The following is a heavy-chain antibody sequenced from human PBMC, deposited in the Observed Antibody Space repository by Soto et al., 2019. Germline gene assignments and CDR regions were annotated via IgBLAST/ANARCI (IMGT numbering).Heavy chain of an antibody. V-gene: IGHV4-34*01. D-gene: IGHD4-17*01. CDR2: INHGGST. CDR3: ARAYGGNVFDY. Sequence: QVQLQQWGAGLLKPSETLSLTCAVYGGSFSGYYWSWIRQPPGKGLEWIGDINHGGSTNYNPSLKSRVTISVDTSKNQFSLQLSSVTAADTAVYFCARAYGGNVFDYWGQGTLVTVSS. J-gene: IGHJ4*02. CDR1: GGSFSGYY.